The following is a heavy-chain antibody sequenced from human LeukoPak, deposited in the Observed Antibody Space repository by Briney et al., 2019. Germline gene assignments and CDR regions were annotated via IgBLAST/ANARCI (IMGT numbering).Heavy chain of an antibody. CDR3: AKDQRAVAGTYYFDY. CDR1: GFPISTNG. D-gene: IGHD6-19*01. CDR2: IVGGDGGT. J-gene: IGHJ4*02. V-gene: IGHV3-23*01. Sequence: GGSLRLSCAASGFPISTNGMSWVRQAPGKGLEWVSGIVGGDGGTYYADSVKGRFTISRDNSKNTLYLQMNSLRAEDTAVYYCAKDQRAVAGTYYFDYWGQGTLVTVSS.